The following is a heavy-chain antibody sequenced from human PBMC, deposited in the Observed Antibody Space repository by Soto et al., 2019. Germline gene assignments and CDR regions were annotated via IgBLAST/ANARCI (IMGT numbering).Heavy chain of an antibody. V-gene: IGHV4-39*01. CDR3: ARPQLWLHWFDP. CDR1: GGSISSSSYY. Sequence: PSETLSLTCTVSGGSISSSSYYWGWIRQPPGKGLEWIGSIYYSGSTYYNPSLKSRVTISVDTSKNQFSLKLSSVTAADTAVYYCARPQLWLHWFDPWGQGTLVTVSS. J-gene: IGHJ5*02. CDR2: IYYSGST. D-gene: IGHD5-18*01.